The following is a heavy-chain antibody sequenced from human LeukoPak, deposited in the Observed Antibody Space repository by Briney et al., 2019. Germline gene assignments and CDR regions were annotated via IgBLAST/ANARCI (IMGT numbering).Heavy chain of an antibody. CDR2: ISYDGRNI. CDR3: AKDVGKWESLHFFDY. D-gene: IGHD1-26*01. Sequence: PGGSLRLSCAASGFTFNNYGMHWVRQAPGKGLEWVAVISYDGRNIHYPDSVKGRFTISRDDSRNTLYLQMNSLRGDDTAVYYCAKDVGKWESLHFFDYWGQGTLVTVSS. CDR1: GFTFNNYG. V-gene: IGHV3-30*18. J-gene: IGHJ4*02.